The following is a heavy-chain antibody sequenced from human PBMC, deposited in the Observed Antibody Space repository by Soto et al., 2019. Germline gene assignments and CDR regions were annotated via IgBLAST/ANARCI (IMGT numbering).Heavy chain of an antibody. Sequence: GGSLRLSCAASGFTFSGYAFHWVRQAPGKGLEWVALISFNGRDTADSVRGRFTISRDNSKNTLFLEMNSLRAEDTAVYFCARAYCSLTSCYHHGGPQYFDQFGMDVWGQGXTVTVSS. D-gene: IGHD2-2*01. CDR2: ISFNGRD. J-gene: IGHJ6*02. CDR3: ARAYCSLTSCYHHGGPQYFDQFGMDV. V-gene: IGHV3-30*04. CDR1: GFTFSGYA.